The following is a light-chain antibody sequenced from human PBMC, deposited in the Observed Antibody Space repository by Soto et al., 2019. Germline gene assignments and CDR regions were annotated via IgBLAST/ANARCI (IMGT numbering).Light chain of an antibody. J-gene: IGLJ3*02. CDR3: SSFTSSSTQV. Sequence: QSALTQPASVSGSPGQSITISCTGTSSDVGGYNYVSWYQQHPGKAPKLMIYEVSNRPSGVSSRFSGSKSANTASLTISGLQADDEADYYCSSFTSSSTQVFGGGTKLTVL. CDR2: EVS. CDR1: SSDVGGYNY. V-gene: IGLV2-14*01.